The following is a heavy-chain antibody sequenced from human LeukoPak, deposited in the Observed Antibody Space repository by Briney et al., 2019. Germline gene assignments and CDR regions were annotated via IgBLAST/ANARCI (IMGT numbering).Heavy chain of an antibody. CDR2: ISGSGGST. CDR3: AKGGHIVVVTAIRWFDP. J-gene: IGHJ5*02. D-gene: IGHD2-21*02. CDR1: GFTFSSYA. V-gene: IGHV3-23*01. Sequence: GGSLRLSCAASGFTFSSYAMSWVRQAPGKGLEWVSAISGSGGSTYYADSVKGRFTISRDNSKNTLHLQMNSLRAEDTAVYYCAKGGHIVVVTAIRWFDPWGQGTLVTVSS.